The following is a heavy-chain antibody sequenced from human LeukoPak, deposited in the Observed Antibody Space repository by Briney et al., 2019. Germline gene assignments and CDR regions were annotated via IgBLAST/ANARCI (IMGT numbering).Heavy chain of an antibody. Sequence: GASVKVSCKASGYTFTSYGISWVRQAPGQGLEWMGWISAYNGNTNYAQKLQGRVTMTTDTSTSTAYMELRGLRSDDTAVYYCARAVGSGSFQTYYYYMDVWGKGTTVTISS. D-gene: IGHD3-10*01. CDR2: ISAYNGNT. V-gene: IGHV1-18*01. CDR1: GYTFTSYG. CDR3: ARAVGSGSFQTYYYYMDV. J-gene: IGHJ6*03.